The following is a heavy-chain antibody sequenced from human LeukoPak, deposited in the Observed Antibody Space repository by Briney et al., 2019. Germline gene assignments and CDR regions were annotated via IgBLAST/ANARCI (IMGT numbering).Heavy chain of an antibody. V-gene: IGHV4-38-2*02. D-gene: IGHD2-2*01. J-gene: IGHJ3*02. CDR1: GYSISSGYY. Sequence: SGTLSLTCTVSGYSISSGYYWGWIRQPPGKGLEWIGSIYHSGSTYYNPSLKSRVTISVDTSKNQFSLKLSSVTAADTAVYYCARDGVVRDIVVVPAAKNAFDIWGQGTMVTVSS. CDR2: IYHSGST. CDR3: ARDGVVRDIVVVPAAKNAFDI.